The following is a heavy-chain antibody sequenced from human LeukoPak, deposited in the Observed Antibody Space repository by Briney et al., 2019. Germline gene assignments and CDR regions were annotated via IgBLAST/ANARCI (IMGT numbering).Heavy chain of an antibody. Sequence: ASVKVSCKASGYTFTGYYMHWVRQAPGHGLEWMGWINPNSGGTNYAQKFQGRVTMTRDTSISTAYMELSRLRSDDTAVYYCARASHSGDEVGYWGQGTLVTVSS. D-gene: IGHD7-27*01. CDR2: INPNSGGT. CDR3: ARASHSGDEVGY. CDR1: GYTFTGYY. V-gene: IGHV1-2*02. J-gene: IGHJ4*02.